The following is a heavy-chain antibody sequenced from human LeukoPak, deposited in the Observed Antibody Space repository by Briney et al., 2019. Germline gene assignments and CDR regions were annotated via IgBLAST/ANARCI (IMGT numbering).Heavy chain of an antibody. CDR2: VSYSGST. D-gene: IGHD1-26*01. Sequence: SETLSLTCTVPDDSISSYYWSWIRQPPGKGLEWIGYVSYSGSTNYSPSLKSRVTISVDPSMHQFSLKLTSVTAADTAVYYCARLGALKLVGPDYYSYGLDVWGQATTVTVSS. J-gene: IGHJ6*02. V-gene: IGHV4-59*08. CDR1: DDSISSYY. CDR3: ARLGALKLVGPDYYSYGLDV.